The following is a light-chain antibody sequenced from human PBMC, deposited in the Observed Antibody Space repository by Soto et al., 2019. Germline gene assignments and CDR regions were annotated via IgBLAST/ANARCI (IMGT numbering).Light chain of an antibody. V-gene: IGLV2-11*01. CDR2: DVS. J-gene: IGLJ1*01. CDR1: SSDVGGYNY. Sequence: QSVLTQPRSVSGSPGQSFTISCTGTSSDVGGYNYVSWYQQHPGKAPKLMIYDVSKRPSGVPDRFSGSKSGNTASLTVSGLQAEDEADYYCSSYAGSSNVFGTGTKV. CDR3: SSYAGSSNV.